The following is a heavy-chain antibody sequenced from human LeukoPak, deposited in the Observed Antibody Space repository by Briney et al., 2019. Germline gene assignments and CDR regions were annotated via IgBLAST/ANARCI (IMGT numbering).Heavy chain of an antibody. CDR2: QSYSGST. J-gene: IGHJ3*02. Sequence: SETLSLTCTVSGGSIRSYSWSWIRQPPGKGLEWIGYQSYSGSTNYNPSLKSRVTTSVDTSKNQISLRLTSVTAAATAVYYCARNGGETIVAMILHAFAIWRQGTVVTVS. CDR3: ARNGGETIVAMILHAFAI. V-gene: IGHV4-59*08. D-gene: IGHD5-12*01. CDR1: GGSIRSYS.